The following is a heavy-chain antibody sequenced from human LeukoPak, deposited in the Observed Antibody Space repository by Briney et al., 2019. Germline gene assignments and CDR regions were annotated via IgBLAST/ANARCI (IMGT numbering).Heavy chain of an antibody. CDR2: IIPIFGTA. J-gene: IGHJ4*02. D-gene: IGHD2-2*01. V-gene: IGHV1-69*13. CDR1: GGTFSSYA. Sequence: SVKVSCKASGGTFSSYAISWVRQAPGQGLEWMGGIIPIFGTANYAQKFQGRVTTTADESTSTAYMELSSLRSEDTAVYYCATGLGYCSSTSCPRVAYWGQGTLVTVSS. CDR3: ATGLGYCSSTSCPRVAY.